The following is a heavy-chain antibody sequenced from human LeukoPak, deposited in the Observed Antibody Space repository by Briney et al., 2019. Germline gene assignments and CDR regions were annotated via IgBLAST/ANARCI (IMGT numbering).Heavy chain of an antibody. D-gene: IGHD4-17*01. V-gene: IGHV3-33*01. J-gene: IGHJ6*02. CDR3: AGDYGEYYYGMDV. Sequence: PGRSLRLSCAASGFTFNSYGMHWVRQAPGKGLEWVAVIWYDGSNEYYADSVKGRFTISRDNSKNTLYLQMNSLRAKDTAVYYCAGDYGEYYYGMDVWGQGTTVTVSS. CDR1: GFTFNSYG. CDR2: IWYDGSNE.